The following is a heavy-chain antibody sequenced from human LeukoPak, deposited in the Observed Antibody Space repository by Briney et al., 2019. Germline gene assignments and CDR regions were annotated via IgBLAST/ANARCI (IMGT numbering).Heavy chain of an antibody. CDR2: INHSGST. D-gene: IGHD2-2*01. CDR3: ARGVVPGAHDY. CDR1: GGSFSGYY. Sequence: SETLSLTCAVYGGSFSGYYWSWIRQPPGKGLEWIGEINHSGSTNYNPSLKSRVTISVDTSKNQFSLKLSSVTAADTAVYYCARGVVPGAHDYWGQGTLVTVSS. V-gene: IGHV4-34*01. J-gene: IGHJ4*02.